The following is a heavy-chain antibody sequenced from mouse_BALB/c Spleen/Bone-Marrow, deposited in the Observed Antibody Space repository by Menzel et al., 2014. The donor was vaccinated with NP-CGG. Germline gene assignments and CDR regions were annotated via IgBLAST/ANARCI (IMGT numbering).Heavy chain of an antibody. Sequence: EVQPQQSGAELVKPGASVKLSCTASGFNIKDTYMHWVKQRPEQGLEWIGRIDPANGNTKCDPKFQGKATITADTSSNTAYLQLSSLTSEDTAVYYCALYYYGSSGFAYWGQGTLVTVSA. J-gene: IGHJ3*01. CDR1: GFNIKDTY. V-gene: IGHV14-3*02. D-gene: IGHD1-1*01. CDR2: IDPANGNT. CDR3: ALYYYGSSGFAY.